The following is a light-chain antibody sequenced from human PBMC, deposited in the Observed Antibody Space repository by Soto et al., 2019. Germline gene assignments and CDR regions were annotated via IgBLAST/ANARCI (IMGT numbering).Light chain of an antibody. J-gene: IGLJ2*01. CDR3: QSYDSTLRGSI. CDR2: LNI. CDR1: SSNIGAGYD. V-gene: IGLV1-40*01. Sequence: QSVLTQPPSVSGAPGQRVTISCTGTSSNIGAGYDVHWYRQLPGTAPKLLIYLNINRPSGVPNRFSGSKSGTSASLTITGLQAEDEADYYCQSYDSTLRGSIFGGGTK.